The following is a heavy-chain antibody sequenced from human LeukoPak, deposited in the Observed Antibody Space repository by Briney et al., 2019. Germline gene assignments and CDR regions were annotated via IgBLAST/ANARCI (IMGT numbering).Heavy chain of an antibody. V-gene: IGHV4-39*01. Sequence: SETLSLTCTVSGGSISSSSYYWGWIRQPPGKGLEWIGSIYYSGSTYYNPSLKSRVTISVDTCKNQFSLKLSSVTAADTAVYYCARQSGYFDYRGQGTLVTVSS. D-gene: IGHD3-10*01. CDR3: ARQSGYFDY. CDR2: IYYSGST. CDR1: GGSISSSSYY. J-gene: IGHJ4*02.